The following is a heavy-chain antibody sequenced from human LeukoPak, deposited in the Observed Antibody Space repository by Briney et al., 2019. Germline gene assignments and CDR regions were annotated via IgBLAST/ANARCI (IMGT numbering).Heavy chain of an antibody. CDR3: ATSFLDTALFDY. J-gene: IGHJ4*02. D-gene: IGHD5-18*01. CDR2: IYSGGST. Sequence: GGSLRLSCAASGFTVSSNYMSWVRQAPGKGLEWVSVIYSGGSTYYADSVKGRFTISRDNSKNTLYLQMNGLRAEDTAVYYCATSFLDTALFDYWGQGTLVTVSS. V-gene: IGHV3-66*02. CDR1: GFTVSSNY.